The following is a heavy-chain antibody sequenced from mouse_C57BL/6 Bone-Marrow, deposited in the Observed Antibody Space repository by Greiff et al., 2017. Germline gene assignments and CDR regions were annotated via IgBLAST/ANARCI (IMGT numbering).Heavy chain of an antibody. Sequence: VQLQQPGAELVKPGASVKLSCKASGYTFTSYWMQWVKQRPGQGLEWIGEIDPSDSYTNYNQKFKGKATLTVDTSSSTAYMQLSSLTSEDSAVYYCVTAQATAWFAYGGQGTLVTVSA. D-gene: IGHD3-2*02. CDR3: VTAQATAWFAY. J-gene: IGHJ3*01. CDR2: IDPSDSYT. V-gene: IGHV1-50*01. CDR1: GYTFTSYW.